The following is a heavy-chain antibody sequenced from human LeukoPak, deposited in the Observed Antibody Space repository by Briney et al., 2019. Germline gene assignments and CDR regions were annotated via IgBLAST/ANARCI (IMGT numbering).Heavy chain of an antibody. V-gene: IGHV3-15*01. CDR1: GVTFSNAW. Sequence: GGSLRLSCAVSGVTFSNAWLCWVCHRPPPGLGLVGRRKSKNGGGTSDYPSPVKGRFIFLRDGTKNMFCLQMNGLQTEETVVYYCTTRIVGATNRLAVFDYWGQGTLVTVSS. J-gene: IGHJ4*02. CDR2: RKSKNGGGTS. D-gene: IGHD1-26*01. CDR3: TTRIVGATNRLAVFDY.